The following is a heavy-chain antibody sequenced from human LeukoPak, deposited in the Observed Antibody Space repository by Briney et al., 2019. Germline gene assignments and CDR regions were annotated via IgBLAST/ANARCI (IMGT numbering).Heavy chain of an antibody. CDR3: ARARGYYDSSGQHWFDP. Sequence: SETLSLTCTASGGSISGYYWSWIRQPPGKGLEWIGYIYYSGSTNYNPSLKSRVTISVDTSKNQFSLKLSSVTAADSAVYYCARARGYYDSSGQHWFDPWGQGTLVTVSS. CDR2: IYYSGST. V-gene: IGHV4-59*01. D-gene: IGHD3-22*01. J-gene: IGHJ5*02. CDR1: GGSISGYY.